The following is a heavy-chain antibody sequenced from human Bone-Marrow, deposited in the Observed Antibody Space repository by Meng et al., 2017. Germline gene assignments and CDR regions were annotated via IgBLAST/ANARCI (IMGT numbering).Heavy chain of an antibody. Sequence: ESLKISCAASGFTFDDYAMHWVRQPPGKGLEWIGYIYYSGSTNYNPSLKSRVTISVDTSKNQFSLKLSSVTAADTAVYYCASSDYSDNPWAFDIWGQGKMVTVSS. CDR2: IYYSGST. D-gene: IGHD4-17*01. CDR3: ASSDYSDNPWAFDI. CDR1: GFTFDDYA. V-gene: IGHV4-59*01. J-gene: IGHJ3*02.